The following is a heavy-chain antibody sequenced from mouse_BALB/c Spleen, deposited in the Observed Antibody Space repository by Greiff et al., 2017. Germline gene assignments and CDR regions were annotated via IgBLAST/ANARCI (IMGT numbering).Heavy chain of an antibody. CDR2: IWAGGST. J-gene: IGHJ4*01. CDR1: GLSLTSLG. Sequence: VKLMESGPGLVAPSQSLSITCSVSGLSLTSLGVHRVRQPPGKGLEWRGVIWAGGSTNYNLALLSRLSISKDNSKSQVFLKMNSLQTDDTAMYYCAISHYYGSSFYAMDDWGQGTAVTGST. V-gene: IGHV2-9*02. D-gene: IGHD1-1*01. CDR3: AISHYYGSSFYAMDD.